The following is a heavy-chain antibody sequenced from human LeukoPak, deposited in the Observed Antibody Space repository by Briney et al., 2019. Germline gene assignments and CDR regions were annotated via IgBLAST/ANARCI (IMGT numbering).Heavy chain of an antibody. CDR2: ISWNSGII. Sequence: GRSLGLSCAASGFTFDIYAMHWVRQAPGKGLEWVSGISWNSGIIDYADSVKGRFTISRDNAKNSLSLQMNSLRAEDTALYYCAKALPMAPFDYWGQGTLVTVSS. V-gene: IGHV3-9*01. J-gene: IGHJ4*02. CDR1: GFTFDIYA. D-gene: IGHD3-10*01. CDR3: AKALPMAPFDY.